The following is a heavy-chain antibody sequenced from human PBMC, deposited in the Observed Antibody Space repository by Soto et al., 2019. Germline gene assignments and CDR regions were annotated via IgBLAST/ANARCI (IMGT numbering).Heavy chain of an antibody. J-gene: IGHJ4*02. CDR1: GFTVSSNY. CDR2: LYSGCST. D-gene: IGHD3-10*01. Sequence: GGSLRLSFAASGFTVSSNYMSRVRQAPGKGLEGGSVLYSGCSTYYGDSVKGRFTISRDNSKNTLYLQMNSLRAEDTAVYYCARVNVLWFGELREDYWGQGTLVTVSS. CDR3: ARVNVLWFGELREDY. V-gene: IGHV3-66*01.